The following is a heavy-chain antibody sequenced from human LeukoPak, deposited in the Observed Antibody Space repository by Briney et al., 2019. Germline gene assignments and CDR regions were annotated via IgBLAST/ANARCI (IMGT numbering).Heavy chain of an antibody. CDR2: ISDSGGST. J-gene: IGHJ4*02. Sequence: GGSLRLFCAAAGFTFSSYAMRWVRQAPAKELEWVSAISDSGGSTYYEDSVKGRFIISRDSSKNTLYLQMNSLRAEDTAVYYCAKAQHSPYCGGECYSGLDYWGQGTLVSVSS. CDR1: GFTFSSYA. D-gene: IGHD2-21*01. CDR3: AKAQHSPYCGGECYSGLDY. V-gene: IGHV3-23*01.